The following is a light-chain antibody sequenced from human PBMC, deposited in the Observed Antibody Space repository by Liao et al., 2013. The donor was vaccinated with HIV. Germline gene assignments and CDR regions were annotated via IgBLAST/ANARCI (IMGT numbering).Light chain of an antibody. CDR2: YDS. CDR1: NIGSQS. CDR3: QLWDSSSDSVV. Sequence: SYMLTQPPSVSVAPGKTATITCGGNNIGSQSVHWYQQKPGQAPVLVIDYDSDRPSGIPDRFSGSNSGNTATLTISRVGAGDEADYYCQLWDSSSDSVVFGGGTKLTVL. J-gene: IGLJ2*01. V-gene: IGLV3-21*01.